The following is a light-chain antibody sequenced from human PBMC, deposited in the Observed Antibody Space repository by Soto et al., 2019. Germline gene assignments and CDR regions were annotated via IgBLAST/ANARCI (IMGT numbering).Light chain of an antibody. CDR3: SSYTSSSLYV. V-gene: IGLV2-14*01. CDR1: SSDVGGSNY. CDR2: DVS. J-gene: IGLJ1*01. Sequence: QSALTQPASVSGSPGQSITISCTGTSSDVGGSNYVSWYQQLPGKAPKLMIYDVSDRPSGVSKRFSGSKSGNTASLTISGLQAEDEADYYCSSYTSSSLYVFGTGTKLTVL.